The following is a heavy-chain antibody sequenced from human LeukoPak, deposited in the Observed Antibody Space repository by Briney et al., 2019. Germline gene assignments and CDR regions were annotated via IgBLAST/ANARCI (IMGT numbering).Heavy chain of an antibody. CDR3: ARQPRILYSNPFDY. J-gene: IGHJ4*02. D-gene: IGHD4-11*01. CDR1: GGSISSSSYY. V-gene: IGHV4-39*01. Sequence: SETLPLTCTVSGGSISSSSYYWGWIRQPPGKGLEWIGSIYYSGSTYYNPSLKSRVTISVDTSKNQFSLKLSSVTAADTAVYYCARQPRILYSNPFDYWGQGTLVTVSS. CDR2: IYYSGST.